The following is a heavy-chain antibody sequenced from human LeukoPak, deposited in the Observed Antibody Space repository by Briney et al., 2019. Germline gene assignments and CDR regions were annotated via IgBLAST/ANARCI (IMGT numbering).Heavy chain of an antibody. CDR2: IFGSGGSP. Sequence: GSPRLSCETSGITLGSQGLDLGRRAPGEGLEWVPGIFGSGGSPHYADSVKGRFTISRDNSRNTVYLQINSLRAEDTAVYYCGKTTVGYSSGQKPAWPVDYSGQGTLVTVSS. CDR1: GITLGSQG. V-gene: IGHV3-23*01. CDR3: GKTTVGYSSGQKPAWPVDY. J-gene: IGHJ4*02. D-gene: IGHD5-18*01.